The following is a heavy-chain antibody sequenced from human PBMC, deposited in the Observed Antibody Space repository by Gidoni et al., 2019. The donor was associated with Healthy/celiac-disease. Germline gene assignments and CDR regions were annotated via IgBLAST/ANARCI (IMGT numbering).Heavy chain of an antibody. CDR3: ARIRSYYDYSGVYYYYGLDV. Sequence: QVTLKESGPVLVKPTETLTLTCTVSGFSLSNARMGVSWIRQPPGKALEWLAHIFSNDEKSYSTSLKSRLTISKDTSKSQVVLTMTNMDPVDTATYYCARIRSYYDYSGVYYYYGLDVWGQGTTVTVSS. CDR1: GFSLSNARMG. J-gene: IGHJ6*02. CDR2: IFSNDEK. D-gene: IGHD3-22*01. V-gene: IGHV2-26*01.